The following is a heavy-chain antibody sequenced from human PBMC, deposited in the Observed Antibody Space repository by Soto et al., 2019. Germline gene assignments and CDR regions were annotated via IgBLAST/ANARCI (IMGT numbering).Heavy chain of an antibody. CDR1: GYTFTSYD. Sequence: QVQLVQSGAEVKKPGASVKVSCKASGYTFTSYDINWVRQATGQGLEWMGWMNPHSGNTGSAQKFQGRATMTTNTSITTAYMELSSLRSEDTAVYYCAREKGSSGFDPWGQGTLVTVSS. D-gene: IGHD6-6*01. CDR3: AREKGSSGFDP. CDR2: MNPHSGNT. V-gene: IGHV1-8*01. J-gene: IGHJ5*02.